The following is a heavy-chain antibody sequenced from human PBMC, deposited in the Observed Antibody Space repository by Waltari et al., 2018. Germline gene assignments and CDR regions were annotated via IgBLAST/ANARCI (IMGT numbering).Heavy chain of an antibody. J-gene: IGHJ2*01. Sequence: VQLQESGPGLVKPSETLSLPCAVSGYSISSGSYWGWIRQPPGKGLEWIGSIYHSGSTYYNPSLKSRVTISVDTSKNQFSLKLSSVTAADTAVYYCARHDYSTLVPRPWYFDLWGRGTLVTVSS. D-gene: IGHD3-16*01. V-gene: IGHV4-38-2*01. CDR1: GYSISSGSY. CDR2: IYHSGST. CDR3: ARHDYSTLVPRPWYFDL.